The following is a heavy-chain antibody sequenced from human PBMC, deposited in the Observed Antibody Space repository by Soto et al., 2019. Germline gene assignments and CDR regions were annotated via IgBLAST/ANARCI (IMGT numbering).Heavy chain of an antibody. CDR2: TYYRSKWYN. Sequence: SQALSLTCAISGDSVSSNSAAWNWIRQSPSRGLEWLGRTYYRSKWYNDYAVSVKSRITINPDTSKNQFSLQLNSVTPEDTTVYYCARDLVNTPIDGFDPWGQGTLVTVSS. CDR1: GDSVSSNSAA. D-gene: IGHD2-15*01. V-gene: IGHV6-1*01. J-gene: IGHJ5*02. CDR3: ARDLVNTPIDGFDP.